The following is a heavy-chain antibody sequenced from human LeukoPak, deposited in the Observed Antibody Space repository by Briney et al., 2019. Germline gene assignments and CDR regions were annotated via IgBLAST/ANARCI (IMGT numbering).Heavy chain of an antibody. Sequence: GGSLRLSCAASGFTFSSYAMSWVRQAPGKGPEWVSAISGSGGSTYYADSVKGRFTISRDNSKNTLYLQMNSLRAEDTAVYYCAKGGSGSYTIDYWGQGTLVTVSS. D-gene: IGHD1-26*01. V-gene: IGHV3-23*01. CDR2: ISGSGGST. CDR3: AKGGSGSYTIDY. J-gene: IGHJ4*02. CDR1: GFTFSSYA.